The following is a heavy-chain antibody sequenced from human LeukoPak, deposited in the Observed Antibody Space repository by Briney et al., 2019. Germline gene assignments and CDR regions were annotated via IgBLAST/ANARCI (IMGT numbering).Heavy chain of an antibody. V-gene: IGHV3-23*01. CDR3: AKGGELEAYYFDY. D-gene: IGHD1-26*01. CDR1: GFTFSSYA. CDR2: ISGSGGST. Sequence: GXSLRLSCAASGFTFSSYAMSWVRQAPGKGLEWVSAISGSGGSTYYAASVKGRFTISRDNSKNTLYLQMNSLRAEDTAVYYCAKGGELEAYYFDYWGQGTLVTVSS. J-gene: IGHJ4*02.